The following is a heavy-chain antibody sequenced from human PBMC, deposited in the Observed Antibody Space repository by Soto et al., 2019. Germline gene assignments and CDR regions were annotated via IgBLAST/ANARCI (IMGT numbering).Heavy chain of an antibody. CDR2: IWYDGSNK. D-gene: IGHD3-22*01. V-gene: IGHV3-33*01. Sequence: LRLSCAASGFTFSSYGMHWVRQAPGKGLEWVAVIWYDGSNKYYADSVKGRFTISRDNSKNTLYLQMNSLRAEDTAVYYCARDLGYYDSSGYYSPTNYFDYWGQGTLVTVSS. J-gene: IGHJ4*02. CDR3: ARDLGYYDSSGYYSPTNYFDY. CDR1: GFTFSSYG.